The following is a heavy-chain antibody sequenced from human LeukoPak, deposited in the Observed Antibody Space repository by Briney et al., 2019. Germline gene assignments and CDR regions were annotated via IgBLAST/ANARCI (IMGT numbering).Heavy chain of an antibody. Sequence: GASVNVSCKASGYTFTGYYMHWVRQAPGQGLEWMGWINPNSGGTNYAQKFQGWVTMTRDTSISTAYMELSSLRSEDTAVYYCARLRRDGYKNKGDAFDIWGQGTMVTVSS. J-gene: IGHJ3*02. CDR3: ARLRRDGYKNKGDAFDI. CDR1: GYTFTGYY. D-gene: IGHD5-24*01. V-gene: IGHV1-2*04. CDR2: INPNSGGT.